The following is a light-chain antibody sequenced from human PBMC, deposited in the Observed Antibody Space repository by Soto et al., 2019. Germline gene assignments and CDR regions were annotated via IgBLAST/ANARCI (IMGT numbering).Light chain of an antibody. CDR2: DAS. J-gene: IGKJ3*01. CDR1: QSISNY. CDR3: QHGGA. V-gene: IGKV3-11*01. Sequence: EVLLTQSPATLSLSPGERGTLSCRAGQSISNYLAWYQQKPGQAPRLLIYDASNRATDIPARFSGSGSGTDFTLTISSLEPDDFAVYYCQHGGAFGPGTKVEIK.